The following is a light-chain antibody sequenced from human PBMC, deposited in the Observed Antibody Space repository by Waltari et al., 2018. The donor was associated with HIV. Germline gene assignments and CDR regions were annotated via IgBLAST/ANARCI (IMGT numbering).Light chain of an antibody. CDR3: QSTHSRGTYVV. CDR2: KDT. V-gene: IGLV3-25*03. Sequence: SYELTQPPSVSVSPGQTARITCSGDALPKQKAYLYQQKQGQAPVLVIYKDTERPSGIPERFSGASSGTTVTLTISGVQAEDEASYYCQSTHSRGTYVVFGGGTKLTVL. J-gene: IGLJ2*01. CDR1: ALPKQK.